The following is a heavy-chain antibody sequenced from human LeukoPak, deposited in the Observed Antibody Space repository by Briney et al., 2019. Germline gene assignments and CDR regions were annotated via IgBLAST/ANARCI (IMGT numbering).Heavy chain of an antibody. CDR3: ARGGRGYSYGSAFDI. CDR2: INPNSGGT. Sequence: ASVKVSCKASGYTFTGYYMHWVRQAPGQGLEWMGWINPNSGGTNYAQKFQGRVTMTRDTSISTAYMELSRLRSDDTAVYYCARGGRGYSYGSAFDIWGQGTMVTVSS. CDR1: GYTFTGYY. D-gene: IGHD5-18*01. V-gene: IGHV1-2*02. J-gene: IGHJ3*02.